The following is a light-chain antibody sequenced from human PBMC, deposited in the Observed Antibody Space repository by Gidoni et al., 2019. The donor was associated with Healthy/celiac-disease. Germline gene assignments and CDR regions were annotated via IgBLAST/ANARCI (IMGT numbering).Light chain of an antibody. CDR1: ALPKKY. CDR2: EDS. J-gene: IGLJ3*02. CDR3: YSTDSSGNLLV. Sequence: SYELTQPPSVSVSPGQTARITCSGDALPKKYAYSYQQKSGQAPVLVIYEDSKRPSGIPERFSGSSSGTMATLTISGAQVEDEADYYCYSTDSSGNLLVFGGGTKLTVL. V-gene: IGLV3-10*01.